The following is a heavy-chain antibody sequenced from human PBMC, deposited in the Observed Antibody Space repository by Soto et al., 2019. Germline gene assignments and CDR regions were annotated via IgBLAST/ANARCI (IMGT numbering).Heavy chain of an antibody. CDR1: GYTFTSYA. J-gene: IGHJ3*02. V-gene: IGHV1-69*13. CDR2: IIPIFGTA. D-gene: IGHD3-10*01. Sequence: ASVKVSCKASGYTFTSYAISWVRQAPGQGLEWMGGIIPIFGTANYAQKFQGRVTITADESTSTAYMELSSLRSEDTAVYYCARVGVYGSGSYRAFDIWGQGTMVTVSS. CDR3: ARVGVYGSGSYRAFDI.